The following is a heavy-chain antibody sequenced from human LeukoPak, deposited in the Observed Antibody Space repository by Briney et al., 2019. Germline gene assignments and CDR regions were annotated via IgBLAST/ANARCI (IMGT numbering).Heavy chain of an antibody. V-gene: IGHV3-7*01. Sequence: GGSLRLSCAASGFTFNTHCMTWVRQAPGKGLQWVANIKDDGSENWYVDSVKGRFTISRDNAKNSLFLQMNSLRAQDTAVCYCARLQMDTGYRPFDIWGQGTVVIVSS. D-gene: IGHD5-24*01. J-gene: IGHJ3*02. CDR3: ARLQMDTGYRPFDI. CDR2: IKDDGSEN. CDR1: GFTFNTHC.